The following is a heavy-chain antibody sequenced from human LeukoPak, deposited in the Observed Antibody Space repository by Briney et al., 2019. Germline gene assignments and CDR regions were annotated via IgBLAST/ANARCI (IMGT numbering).Heavy chain of an antibody. CDR1: GFTFSSYG. V-gene: IGHV3-30*18. CDR2: ISYDGSNK. CDR3: AKNVDTAMDGMINY. Sequence: GGSLRLSCAASGFTFSSYGMHWVRQAPSKGLEWVAVISYDGSNKYYADSVKGRFTISRDNSKNTLYLQMNSLRAEDTAVYYCAKNVDTAMDGMINYWGQGTLVTVSS. J-gene: IGHJ4*02. D-gene: IGHD5-18*01.